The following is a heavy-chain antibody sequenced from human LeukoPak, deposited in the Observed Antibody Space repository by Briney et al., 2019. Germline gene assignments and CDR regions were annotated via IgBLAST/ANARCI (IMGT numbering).Heavy chain of an antibody. Sequence: GGSLRLSCAASGFTFSSYSMNWVRQAPGKGLEWVSSISSSSSYIYYADSVKGRFTISRDNAKNSLYLQMNSLRAEDTAVYYCARAGIYYDSSGYYPISTPFDYWGQGTLVTVSS. D-gene: IGHD3-22*01. CDR3: ARAGIYYDSSGYYPISTPFDY. CDR1: GFTFSSYS. V-gene: IGHV3-21*01. J-gene: IGHJ4*02. CDR2: ISSSSSYI.